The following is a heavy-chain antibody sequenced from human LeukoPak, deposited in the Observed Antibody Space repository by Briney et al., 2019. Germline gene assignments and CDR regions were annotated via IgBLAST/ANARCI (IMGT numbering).Heavy chain of an antibody. CDR2: INHSGST. V-gene: IGHV4-34*01. D-gene: IGHD2-2*01. CDR3: ARLLYQVACSSTSCYGNYYYYYMDV. J-gene: IGHJ6*03. Sequence: SETLSLTCAVYGGSFSGYYWSWIRQPPGKGLEWIGEINHSGSTNYNPSLKSRVTISVDTSKNQFSLKLSSVTAADTAVYYCARLLYQVACSSTSCYGNYYYYYMDVWGKGTTVTVSS. CDR1: GGSFSGYY.